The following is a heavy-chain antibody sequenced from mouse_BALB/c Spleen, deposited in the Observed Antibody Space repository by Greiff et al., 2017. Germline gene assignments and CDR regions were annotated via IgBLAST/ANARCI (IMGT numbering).Heavy chain of an antibody. CDR1: GYTFTDYA. Sequence: QVQLQQSGAELVRPGVSVKISCKGSGYTFTDYAMHWVKQSHAKSLEWIGVISTYYGDASYNQKFKGKATMTVDKSSSTAYMELARLTSEDSAIYYCARNDGNYHFDYWGQGTTLTVSS. V-gene: IGHV1S137*01. CDR3: ARNDGNYHFDY. CDR2: ISTYYGDA. J-gene: IGHJ2*01. D-gene: IGHD2-3*01.